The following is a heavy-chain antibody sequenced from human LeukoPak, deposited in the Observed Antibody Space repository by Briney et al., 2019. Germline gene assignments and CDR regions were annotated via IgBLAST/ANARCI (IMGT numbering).Heavy chain of an antibody. J-gene: IGHJ4*02. D-gene: IGHD3-10*01. Sequence: PAGGSLRLSCAASGFTFSSYAMSWVRQAPGKGLEWVSAISGSGGSTYYADSVKGRFTISRDNSKNTLYLQMNSLRAEDTAVYYCAKDRDPYSNYGSAYFDYWGQGTLVTVSS. CDR3: AKDRDPYSNYGSAYFDY. CDR2: ISGSGGST. V-gene: IGHV3-23*01. CDR1: GFTFSSYA.